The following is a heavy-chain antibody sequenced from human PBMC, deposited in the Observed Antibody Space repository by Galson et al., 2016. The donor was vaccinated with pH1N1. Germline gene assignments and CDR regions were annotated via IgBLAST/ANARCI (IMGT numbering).Heavy chain of an antibody. CDR3: AKALSQRFLYAPEK. D-gene: IGHD3-3*01. Sequence: SLRLSCAASGFTFSSYAIHWIRQTPGKGLEWVAVISYDGRNNYFADSVKGRFTISRDDSKNTVYLQMNSLRPEDTAVYYCAKALSQRFLYAPEKWGQGTLVTVSS. V-gene: IGHV3-30*18. CDR2: ISYDGRNN. J-gene: IGHJ4*02. CDR1: GFTFSSYA.